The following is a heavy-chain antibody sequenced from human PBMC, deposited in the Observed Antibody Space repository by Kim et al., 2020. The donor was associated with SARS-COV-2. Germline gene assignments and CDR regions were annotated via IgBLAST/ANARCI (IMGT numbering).Heavy chain of an antibody. D-gene: IGHD3-3*01. V-gene: IGHV1-46*01. CDR2: INPSGGST. J-gene: IGHJ6*02. CDR1: GYTFTSYY. CDR3: ARDGTPMVSYDFWSGYYDYYYYGMDV. Sequence: ASVKVSCKASGYTFTSYYMHWVRQAPGQGLEWMGIINPSGGSTSYAQKFQGRVTMTRDTSTSTVYMELSSLRSEDTAVYYCARDGTPMVSYDFWSGYYDYYYYGMDVWGQGTTVTVSS.